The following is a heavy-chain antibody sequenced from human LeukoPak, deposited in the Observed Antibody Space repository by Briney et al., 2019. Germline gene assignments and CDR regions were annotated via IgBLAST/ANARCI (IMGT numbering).Heavy chain of an antibody. V-gene: IGHV4-59*01. J-gene: IGHJ1*01. D-gene: IGHD2-21*02. Sequence: SGTLSLTCTVSGGSISSYYWSWIRQPPGKGLEWIGYIYYSGSTNYNPSLKSRVTISVDTSKNQFSLKLSSVTAADTAVYYCASSIVVVTAGEYFQHWGQGTLVTVSS. CDR3: ASSIVVVTAGEYFQH. CDR1: GGSISSYY. CDR2: IYYSGST.